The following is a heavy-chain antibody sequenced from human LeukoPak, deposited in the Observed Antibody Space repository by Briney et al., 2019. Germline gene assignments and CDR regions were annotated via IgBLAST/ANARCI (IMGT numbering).Heavy chain of an antibody. CDR1: GGTFSSYA. Sequence: SVKVSCKASGGTFSSYAISWVRQAPGQGLEWMGGIIPIFGTANYAQKFQGRVTTTADESTSTAYMELSSLRSEDTAVYYCARDSGSSLDAFDIWGQGTMVTVSS. D-gene: IGHD1-26*01. J-gene: IGHJ3*02. CDR2: IIPIFGTA. V-gene: IGHV1-69*13. CDR3: ARDSGSSLDAFDI.